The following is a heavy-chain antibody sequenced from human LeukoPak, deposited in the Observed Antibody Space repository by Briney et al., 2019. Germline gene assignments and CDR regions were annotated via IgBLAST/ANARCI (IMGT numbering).Heavy chain of an antibody. V-gene: IGHV4-4*07. CDR1: GGSISSYY. D-gene: IGHD2-15*01. CDR3: ARDTREGYSVYYYYYYMDV. CDR2: IYTSGST. J-gene: IGHJ6*03. Sequence: SETLSLTCTVSGGSISSYYWSWIRQPAGKGLEWIGRIYTSGSTNYNPSLKSRVTMSVDTSKNQFSLKLSSVTAADTAVYYCARDTREGYSVYYYYYYMDVWGKGTTVTISS.